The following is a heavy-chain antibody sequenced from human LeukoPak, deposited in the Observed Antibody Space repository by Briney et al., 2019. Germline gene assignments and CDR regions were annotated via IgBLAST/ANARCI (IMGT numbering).Heavy chain of an antibody. CDR1: GGTFSSYA. V-gene: IGHV1-69*01. CDR2: IIPIFGTA. Sequence: SVKVSCKASGGTFSSYAISWVRQAPGQGLEWMGGIIPIFGTANYAQKFQGRVTITADESTSTTYMELSSLRSEDTAVYYCARGHNRAADAFDIWGQGTMVTVSS. J-gene: IGHJ3*02. CDR3: ARGHNRAADAFDI. D-gene: IGHD6-25*01.